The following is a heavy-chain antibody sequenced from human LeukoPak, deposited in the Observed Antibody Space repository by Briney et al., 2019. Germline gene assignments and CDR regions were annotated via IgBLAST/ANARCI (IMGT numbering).Heavy chain of an antibody. Sequence: ASVKVSCKASGYTFTSYYMHWVRQAPGQGLEWMGIINPSGGSTSYAQKFQGRVTMTRDTSTSTVCMELSSLRSEDTAVYYCARDGANMDTANESYFDYWGQGTLVTISS. CDR2: INPSGGST. CDR1: GYTFTSYY. V-gene: IGHV1-46*01. D-gene: IGHD5-18*01. CDR3: ARDGANMDTANESYFDY. J-gene: IGHJ4*02.